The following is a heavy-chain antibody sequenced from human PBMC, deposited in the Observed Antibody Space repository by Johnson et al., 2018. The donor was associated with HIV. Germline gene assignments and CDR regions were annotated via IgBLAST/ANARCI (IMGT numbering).Heavy chain of an antibody. V-gene: IGHV3-13*01. D-gene: IGHD2-15*01. J-gene: IGHJ3*02. CDR2: IGTAGDT. CDR1: GFAFSTYG. Sequence: EVQLVESGGGVVPPGASISPSCAASGFAFSTYGMHWVRQPPGKGLEWVSAIGTAGDTYYPGSVTGRFTVSREAAKNSLYLQMNSLRAGDTALYYCARAVCRGGRCYSHDAFDIWGQGTMVTVSS. CDR3: ARAVCRGGRCYSHDAFDI.